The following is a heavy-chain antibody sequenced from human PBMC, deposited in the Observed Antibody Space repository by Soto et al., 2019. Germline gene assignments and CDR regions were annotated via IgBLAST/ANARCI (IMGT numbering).Heavy chain of an antibody. V-gene: IGHV5-10-1*01. CDR1: GYSFAGYW. J-gene: IGHJ6*02. Sequence: PGESLKISCKGSGYSFAGYWITWVRQKPGKGLEWMGRIDPSESQTYYSPSFRGHVTISVTKSITTVFLQWSSLRASDTAMYYCARLLGSPGYVYGFDVWGQGTTVTVSS. CDR2: IDPSESQT. D-gene: IGHD5-12*01. CDR3: ARLLGSPGYVYGFDV.